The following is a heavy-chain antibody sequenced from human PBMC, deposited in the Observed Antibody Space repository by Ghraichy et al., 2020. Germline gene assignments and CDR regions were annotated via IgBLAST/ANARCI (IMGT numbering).Heavy chain of an antibody. CDR3: ARQGHLAGTLDY. J-gene: IGHJ4*02. Sequence: ESLNISCTVSGGSISSYFWSWIRQPPGKGLEWIGYIYSSGNTNYSPSLKSRVTISVDTSNNQFSLNLRSVTAADTAVYYCARQGHLAGTLDYWGQGALVTVSS. V-gene: IGHV4-59*08. CDR1: GGSISSYF. CDR2: IYSSGNT.